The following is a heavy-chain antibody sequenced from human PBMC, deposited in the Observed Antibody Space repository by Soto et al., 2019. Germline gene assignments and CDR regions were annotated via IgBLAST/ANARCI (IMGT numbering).Heavy chain of an antibody. Sequence: QVQLVQSGPEVKKPGASVRVSCKASGYTFTNYGIQCVRQAPGQGLEWMGWISPYNGNTNYAQNLQGRLTLTTDASTTTAYMELRSLRSDDTAVYYCVRERVTDGSDYWGPGTLVTVSS. CDR1: GYTFTNYG. CDR2: ISPYNGNT. V-gene: IGHV1-18*01. D-gene: IGHD2-8*01. J-gene: IGHJ4*02. CDR3: VRERVTDGSDY.